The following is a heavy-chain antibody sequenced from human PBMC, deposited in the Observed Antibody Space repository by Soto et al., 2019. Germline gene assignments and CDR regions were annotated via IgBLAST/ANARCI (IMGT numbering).Heavy chain of an antibody. Sequence: PGGSLRLSCAAPGFTFSSYGMHWVRQAPGKGLEWVAVISYDGSNKYYADSVKGRFTISRDNSKNTLYLQMNSLRAEDTAVYYCAKDGNGALIDYWGQGTLVTVSS. V-gene: IGHV3-30*18. CDR1: GFTFSSYG. D-gene: IGHD1-1*01. CDR2: ISYDGSNK. J-gene: IGHJ4*02. CDR3: AKDGNGALIDY.